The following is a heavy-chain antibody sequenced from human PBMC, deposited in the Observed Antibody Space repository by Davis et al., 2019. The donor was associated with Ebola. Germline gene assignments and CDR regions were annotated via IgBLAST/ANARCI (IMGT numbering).Heavy chain of an antibody. CDR3: ARDDISSSLYFYGMDV. D-gene: IGHD6-13*01. V-gene: IGHV4-59*01. Sequence: SETLSLTCTVSGGSFSTYYWSWVRQPPGKGLEWVGYIYYSGTTHYNPSLRGRVTISVDTSKKHFSLKLGSVTAADTAVYYCARDDISSSLYFYGMDVWGKGTTVTVSS. CDR1: GGSFSTYY. J-gene: IGHJ6*04. CDR2: IYYSGTT.